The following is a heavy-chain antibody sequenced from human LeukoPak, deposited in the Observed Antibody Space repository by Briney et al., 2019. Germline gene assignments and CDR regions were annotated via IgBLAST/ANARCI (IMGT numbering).Heavy chain of an antibody. CDR2: IYYSGST. CDR3: ARDSYYYDSSGYYLSNDAFDI. D-gene: IGHD3-22*01. J-gene: IGHJ3*02. CDR1: GGSIRRYY. Sequence: SETLSLTCTVSGGSIRRYYWSWIRQPPGKGLEWIGYIYYSGSTNYNPSLKSRVTISVDTSKNQFSLKLSSVTAADTAVYYCARDSYYYDSSGYYLSNDAFDIWGQGTMVTVSS. V-gene: IGHV4-59*01.